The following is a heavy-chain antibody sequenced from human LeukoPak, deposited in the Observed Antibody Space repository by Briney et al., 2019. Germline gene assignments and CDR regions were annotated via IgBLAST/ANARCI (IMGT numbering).Heavy chain of an antibody. CDR3: VKTAGRDGLAPPY. D-gene: IGHD6-13*01. CDR1: GDSITSSY. Sequence: SETLSLTCIVSGDSITSSYWSWIRQPPGKGLGWIGYVYHSGITNYNPSLKSRVTISIGTSKNQFSLKLNSVTAADTAVYYCVKTAGRDGLAPPYRGQGTLVTVSS. J-gene: IGHJ4*02. CDR2: VYHSGIT. V-gene: IGHV4-59*01.